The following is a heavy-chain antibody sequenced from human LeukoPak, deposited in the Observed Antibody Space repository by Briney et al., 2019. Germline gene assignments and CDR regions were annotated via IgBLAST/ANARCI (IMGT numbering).Heavy chain of an antibody. Sequence: PGGSLRLSCAASGFTFSSYGMHWVRQAPGKGLEWVAVIWYDGSNKYYADSVKGRFTISRDNSKNTLYLQMNSLRAEDTAVYFCATTSGTYRFDPWGQGTLVTVSS. V-gene: IGHV3-33*01. CDR3: ATTSGTYRFDP. J-gene: IGHJ5*02. CDR2: IWYDGSNK. CDR1: GFTFSSYG. D-gene: IGHD1-26*01.